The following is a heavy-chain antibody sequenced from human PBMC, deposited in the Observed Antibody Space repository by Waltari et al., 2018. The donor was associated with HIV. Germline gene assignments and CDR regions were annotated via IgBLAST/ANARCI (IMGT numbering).Heavy chain of an antibody. D-gene: IGHD3-22*01. CDR1: GLPFSRYW. Sequence: EVQLVESGGGLVQPGGSLSHPCPASGLPFSRYWMNWVRQAPGKGLVWVSRINRDGSSTSYADSVKGRITISRDNAKNTLYLQMNSLRAEDTAVYYCARARGDYDSSGYSLPQHWGQGTLVTVSS. J-gene: IGHJ1*01. CDR3: ARARGDYDSSGYSLPQH. V-gene: IGHV3-74*01. CDR2: INRDGSST.